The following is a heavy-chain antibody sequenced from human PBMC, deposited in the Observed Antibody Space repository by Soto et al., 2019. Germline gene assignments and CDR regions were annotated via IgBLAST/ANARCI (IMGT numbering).Heavy chain of an antibody. CDR1: GGSISSGGYY. V-gene: IGHV4-31*03. J-gene: IGHJ4*02. D-gene: IGHD6-19*01. CDR3: ARETSNIAVAGWV. Sequence: QVQLQESGPGLVKPSQTLSLTCTVSGGSISSGGYYWSWIRQHPGKGLEWIGYIYYSGSTYYNPSLKSRVXXSXDRXKNQFSLKLSSVTAADTAVYYCARETSNIAVAGWVWGQGTLVTVSS. CDR2: IYYSGST.